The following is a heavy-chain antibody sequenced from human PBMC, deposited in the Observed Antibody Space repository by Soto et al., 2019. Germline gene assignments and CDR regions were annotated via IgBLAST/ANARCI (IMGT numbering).Heavy chain of an antibody. CDR2: ISAYNGNT. CDR1: GYTFTSYG. J-gene: IGHJ6*02. V-gene: IGHV1-18*01. CDR3: ARGYYYDSSGYYPDTYGMDV. D-gene: IGHD3-22*01. Sequence: ASVKVSCKASGYTFTSYGISWVRQAPGQGLEWMGWISAYNGNTNYAQKLQGRVTMTTDTSTSTAYMELRSLRSDDTAVYYCARGYYYDSSGYYPDTYGMDVWGQGTTVTVSS.